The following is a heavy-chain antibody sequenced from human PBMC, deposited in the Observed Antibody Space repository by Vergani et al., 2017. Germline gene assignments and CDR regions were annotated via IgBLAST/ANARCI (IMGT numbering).Heavy chain of an antibody. Sequence: QVQLQESGPGLVKPSETLSLTCTVSGGSISSYYWSWLRQPPGKGLEWIGYIYYSGSTNYNPSLKSRVTISVDTSKNQFSLKLSSVTAADTAVYFCARQRPGSGWSPGDFDDWGQGSLVTVSS. CDR1: GGSISSYY. J-gene: IGHJ4*02. V-gene: IGHV4-59*01. CDR3: ARQRPGSGWSPGDFDD. D-gene: IGHD6-19*01. CDR2: IYYSGST.